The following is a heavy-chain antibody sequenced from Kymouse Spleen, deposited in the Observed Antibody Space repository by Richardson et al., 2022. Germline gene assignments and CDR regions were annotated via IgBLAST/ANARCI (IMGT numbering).Heavy chain of an antibody. J-gene: IGHJ3*02. CDR3: ARGYCSSTSCDAFDI. Sequence: EVQLVESGGGLVQPGGSLRLSCAASGFTFSSYSMNWVRQAPGKGLEWVSYISSSSSTIYYADSVKGRFTISRDNAKNSLYLQMNSLRDEDTAVYYCARGYCSSTSCDAFDIWGQGTMVTVSS. CDR1: GFTFSSYS. D-gene: IGHD2-2*02. V-gene: IGHV3-48*02. CDR2: ISSSSSTI.